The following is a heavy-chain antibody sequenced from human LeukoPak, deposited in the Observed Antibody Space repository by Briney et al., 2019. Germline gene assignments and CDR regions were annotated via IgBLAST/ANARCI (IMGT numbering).Heavy chain of an antibody. Sequence: GGSLRLSCAASGFTFDDYGMSWVRQAPGKGLEWVSYISSSSSTIYYADSVKGRFTISRDNAKNSLYLQMNSLRDEDTAVYYCARPRYNWNDDYYYGMDGWGQGPRSPSP. V-gene: IGHV3-48*02. CDR3: ARPRYNWNDDYYYGMDG. CDR2: ISSSSSTI. D-gene: IGHD1-1*01. CDR1: GFTFDDYG. J-gene: IGHJ6*02.